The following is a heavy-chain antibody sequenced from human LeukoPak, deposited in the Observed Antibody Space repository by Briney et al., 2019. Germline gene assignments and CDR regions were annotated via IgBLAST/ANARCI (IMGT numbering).Heavy chain of an antibody. J-gene: IGHJ5*02. CDR2: IRSSSTDI. CDR1: GFTFSSYS. D-gene: IGHD5-12*01. CDR3: ARDRSGSSNWFDP. Sequence: GGSLRLSCAASGFTFSSYSMNWVRQAPGKGLEWVSSIRSSSTDIYYADSVRGRFTIPRDNAKNSLYLQMNSLRAEDTAVYYCARDRSGSSNWFDPWGQGTLVTVSS. V-gene: IGHV3-21*01.